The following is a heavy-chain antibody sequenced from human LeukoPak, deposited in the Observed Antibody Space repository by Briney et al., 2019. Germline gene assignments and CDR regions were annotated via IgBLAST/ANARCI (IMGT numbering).Heavy chain of an antibody. Sequence: GSSVKVSCQASGDTFSSYSLSWVRRAPGQGLEWMGGIIPIFATANYAQKFQGRVTITADESTSTAYMELSSLTFEDTAIYYCARDGDTALVTSWFDTWGQGTLVTVSS. CDR2: IIPIFATA. J-gene: IGHJ5*02. CDR1: GDTFSSYS. V-gene: IGHV1-69*01. D-gene: IGHD2-2*01. CDR3: ARDGDTALVTSWFDT.